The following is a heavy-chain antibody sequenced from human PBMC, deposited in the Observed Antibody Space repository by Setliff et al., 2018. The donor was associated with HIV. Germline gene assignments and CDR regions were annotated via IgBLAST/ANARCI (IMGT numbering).Heavy chain of an antibody. V-gene: IGHV4-34*01. CDR1: GGSFSGYC. J-gene: IGHJ6*03. CDR2: IYYSGST. D-gene: IGHD3-9*01. Sequence: SETLSLTCAVYGGSFSGYCWSWIRQPPGKGLEWIGSIYYSGSTYYNPSLKSRVTISVDTSKNQFSLKLSSVTAADTAVYYCARGNYDILTGRAIYYYYMDVWGKGTTVTVSS. CDR3: ARGNYDILTGRAIYYYYMDV.